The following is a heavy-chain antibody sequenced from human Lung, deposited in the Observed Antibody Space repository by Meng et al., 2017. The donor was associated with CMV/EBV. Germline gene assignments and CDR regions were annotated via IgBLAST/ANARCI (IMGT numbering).Heavy chain of an antibody. V-gene: IGHV3-30-3*01. CDR2: ISFDGSNK. CDR1: GFKFSNYP. D-gene: IGHD6-13*01. J-gene: IGHJ6*02. Sequence: GGSLRLXCAASGFKFSNYPVHWVRQAPGKGLEWVAVISFDGSNKFYAESVKGRFTISRDNSKNTLYLQMNSLRAEDTALYYCARDLKAAVTSYYYHYGLDVWXQGTXVTVSS. CDR3: ARDLKAAVTSYYYHYGLDV.